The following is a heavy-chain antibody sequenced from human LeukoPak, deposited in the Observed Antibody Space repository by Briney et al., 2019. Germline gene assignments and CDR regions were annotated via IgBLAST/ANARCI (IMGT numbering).Heavy chain of an antibody. J-gene: IGHJ4*02. CDR1: GFTLSDYY. V-gene: IGHV3-11*04. CDR3: AKAWSGPDLDY. Sequence: GGSLRLSCAASGFTLSDYYMSWIRQAPGKGLEWVSYISNSGNTIYYADSVKGRFTISRDNAKNSLYLQMSSLRAEDTAVYYCAKAWSGPDLDYWGQGTLVTVSS. CDR2: ISNSGNTI. D-gene: IGHD3-3*01.